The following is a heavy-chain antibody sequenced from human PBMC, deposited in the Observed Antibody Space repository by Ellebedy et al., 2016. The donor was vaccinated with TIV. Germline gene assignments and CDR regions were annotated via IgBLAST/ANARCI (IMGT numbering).Heavy chain of an antibody. V-gene: IGHV1-2*02. J-gene: IGHJ4*02. D-gene: IGHD6-13*01. Sequence: ASVKVSCKASGGTFSSYAISWVRQAPGQGLEWMGWINPNSGGTDYAQKFQGRVTMTRDTSISTAYMELSRLRSDDTAVYYCARGIVAVGYYFDSWGQGTLVTVST. CDR2: INPNSGGT. CDR3: ARGIVAVGYYFDS. CDR1: GGTFSSYA.